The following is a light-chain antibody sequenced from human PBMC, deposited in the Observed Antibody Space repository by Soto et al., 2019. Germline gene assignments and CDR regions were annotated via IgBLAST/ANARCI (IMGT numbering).Light chain of an antibody. CDR1: SSDFGGYNY. CDR3: SSYTSSSTPYV. Sequence: QSALTQPASVSGSPGQSITMSCTGTSSDFGGYNYVSWYQQHPGKAPKLMIYEVSNRPSGVSNRFSGSKSGNAASLTISGLQAEDEADYYCSSYTSSSTPYVFGTGTKLTVL. CDR2: EVS. J-gene: IGLJ1*01. V-gene: IGLV2-14*01.